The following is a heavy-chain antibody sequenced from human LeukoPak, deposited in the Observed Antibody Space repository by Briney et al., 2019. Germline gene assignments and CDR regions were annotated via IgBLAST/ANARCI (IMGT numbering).Heavy chain of an antibody. Sequence: GASVKVSCKASGGTFSSYAMSWVRQAPGQGLEWMGGIIPIFGTANYAQKFQGRVTITTDEFTSTAYMELSSLRSEDTAVYYCARAGAGQDAFDIWGQGTMVTVSS. J-gene: IGHJ3*02. D-gene: IGHD6-19*01. CDR3: ARAGAGQDAFDI. V-gene: IGHV1-69*05. CDR1: GGTFSSYA. CDR2: IIPIFGTA.